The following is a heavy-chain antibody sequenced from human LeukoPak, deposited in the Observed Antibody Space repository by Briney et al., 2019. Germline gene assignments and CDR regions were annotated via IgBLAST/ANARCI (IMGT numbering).Heavy chain of an antibody. CDR3: VLGQGYYDSTGYYAGY. CDR2: IYWNDDK. J-gene: IGHJ4*02. V-gene: IGHV2-5*01. Sequence: ASGPTLLNPTQTLTLTCTCSGFSLSNGGVGVGWIRQPPGKALEWLTIIYWNDDKRYSPSLKSRLTITQDTSKNQVVLTVTNVDPVDTATYYCVLGQGYYDSTGYYAGYWGQGTLVTVSS. CDR1: GFSLSNGGVG. D-gene: IGHD3-22*01.